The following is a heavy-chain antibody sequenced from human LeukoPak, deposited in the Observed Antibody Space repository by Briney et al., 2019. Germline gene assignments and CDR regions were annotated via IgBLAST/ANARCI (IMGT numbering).Heavy chain of an antibody. CDR2: IFPSDSDT. CDR3: ARSAVRYFDWLSDPDAFDI. V-gene: IGHV5-51*01. D-gene: IGHD3-9*01. Sequence: GESLKISCKGSGYNFTNYWIGWVRQMPGKGLEWMGIIFPSDSDTRYSPSFQGQVTISADKSISTAYLQWSSLKASDTAMYYCARSAVRYFDWLSDPDAFDIWGQGTMVTVSS. J-gene: IGHJ3*02. CDR1: GYNFTNYW.